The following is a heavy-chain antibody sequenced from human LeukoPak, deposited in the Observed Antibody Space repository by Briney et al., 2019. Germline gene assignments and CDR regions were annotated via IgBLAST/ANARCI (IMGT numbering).Heavy chain of an antibody. V-gene: IGHV4-39*01. J-gene: IGHJ4*02. CDR1: GASISSYY. CDR2: IYYSGST. Sequence: SETLSLTCTVSGASISSYYWGWIRQPPGKGLEWIGSIYYSGSTYYNPSLKSRVTISVDTSKNQFSLKLSSVTAADTAVYYCARQEVVAATPYYFDYWGQGTLVTVSS. CDR3: ARQEVVAATPYYFDY. D-gene: IGHD2-15*01.